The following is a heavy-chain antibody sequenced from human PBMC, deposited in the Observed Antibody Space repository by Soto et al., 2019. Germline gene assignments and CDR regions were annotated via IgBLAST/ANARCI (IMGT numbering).Heavy chain of an antibody. J-gene: IGHJ6*02. Sequence: QVRQVQSGAEVNKPGSSVKVSCKASGDTFSSYSISWVRQAPGQGLEWMGGIVPIFGTTVYAPRMQGRVTITADGPTSTSYMELSGLRFEDTAIYYCAANSLGGGSQGDVWGQGTTVTVSS. CDR3: AANSLGGGSQGDV. V-gene: IGHV1-69*01. D-gene: IGHD3-10*01. CDR2: IVPIFGTT. CDR1: GDTFSSYS.